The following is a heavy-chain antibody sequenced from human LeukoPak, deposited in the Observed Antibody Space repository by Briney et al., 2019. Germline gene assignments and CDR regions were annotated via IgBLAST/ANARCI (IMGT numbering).Heavy chain of an antibody. J-gene: IGHJ5*02. CDR3: ARNRDGYNYFWFDP. CDR1: GGTFSSYA. V-gene: IGHV1-69*13. CDR2: IIPIFGTA. Sequence: SVKVSCKASGGTFSSYAISWVRQAPGQGLEWVGGIIPIFGTANYAQKFQGRVTITADESTSTAYMELSSLRSEDTAVYHCARNRDGYNYFWFDPWGQGTLVTVSS. D-gene: IGHD5-24*01.